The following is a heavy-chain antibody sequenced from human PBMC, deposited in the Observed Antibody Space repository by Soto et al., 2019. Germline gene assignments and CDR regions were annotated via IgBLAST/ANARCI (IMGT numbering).Heavy chain of an antibody. J-gene: IGHJ5*02. CDR2: IIPIFGTA. V-gene: IGHV1-69*13. Sequence: SVKVSCKASGGTFSSYAISWVRQAPGQGLEWMGGIIPIFGTANYAQKFQGRVTITADESTSTAYMELSSLRSEDTAVYYCARLYDFSFWFDPWGQGTQVTVSS. CDR1: GGTFSSYA. CDR3: ARLYDFSFWFDP. D-gene: IGHD3-3*01.